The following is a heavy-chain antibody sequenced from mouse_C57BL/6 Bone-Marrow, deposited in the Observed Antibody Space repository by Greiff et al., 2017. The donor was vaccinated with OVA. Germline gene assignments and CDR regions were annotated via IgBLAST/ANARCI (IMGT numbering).Heavy chain of an antibody. V-gene: IGHV1-18*01. CDR1: GYTFTDYN. J-gene: IGHJ4*01. Sequence: EVKLMESGPELVKPGASVKIPCKASGYTFTDYNMDWVKQSHGKSLEWIGDINPNNGGTIYNQKFKGKATLTVDKSSSTAYMELRSLTSEDTAVYYCARKDDYDEGWAMDYWGQGTSVTVSS. CDR2: INPNNGGT. D-gene: IGHD2-4*01. CDR3: ARKDDYDEGWAMDY.